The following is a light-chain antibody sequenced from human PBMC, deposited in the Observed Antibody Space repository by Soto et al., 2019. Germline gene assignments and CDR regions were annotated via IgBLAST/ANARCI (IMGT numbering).Light chain of an antibody. J-gene: IGLJ2*01. CDR3: SAFTSSCTHVV. CDR2: DVS. Sequence: QSALTQPASVSGSPGQSITISCTGTSSDVGAYNYASWYQQHPGKAPKLMIYDVSNRPSGVSVRFSGSKSGYTASLSISGLQAEDEAEYYCSAFTSSCTHVVFGGGTKVTVL. V-gene: IGLV2-14*01. CDR1: SSDVGAYNY.